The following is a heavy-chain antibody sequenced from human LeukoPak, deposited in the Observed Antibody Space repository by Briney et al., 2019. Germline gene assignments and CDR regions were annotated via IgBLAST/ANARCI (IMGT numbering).Heavy chain of an antibody. CDR2: INHSGST. CDR1: GGSFSGYY. J-gene: IGHJ4*02. Sequence: PSETLSLTCAVYGGSFSGYYWSWIRQPPGKGLEWIGEINHSGSTNYNPSLKSRVTISVDTSKNQFPLKLSSVTAADTAVYYCARGTRYGSGSLPFDYWGQGTLVTVSS. V-gene: IGHV4-34*01. CDR3: ARGTRYGSGSLPFDY. D-gene: IGHD3-10*01.